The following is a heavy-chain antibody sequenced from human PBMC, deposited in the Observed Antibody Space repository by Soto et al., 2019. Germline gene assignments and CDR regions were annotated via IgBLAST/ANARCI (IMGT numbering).Heavy chain of an antibody. V-gene: IGHV3-74*01. Sequence: EVQLVESGGGLVQPGGSLRLSCAASGFTFSTYWMHWVRQAPGKGLVWVSRINIDGSTISYADSVKGRFAISRDNAKDTLDLQLNSLRAEDTAVYYCGRVRNGDWYFVRCGQGTLVTGSS. D-gene: IGHD4-17*01. CDR2: INIDGSTI. CDR3: GRVRNGDWYFVR. CDR1: GFTFSTYW. J-gene: IGHJ4*02.